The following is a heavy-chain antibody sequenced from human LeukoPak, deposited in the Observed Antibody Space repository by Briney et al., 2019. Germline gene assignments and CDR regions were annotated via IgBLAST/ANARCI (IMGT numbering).Heavy chain of an antibody. J-gene: IGHJ4*02. Sequence: GGSLRLSCTASGFTFRDYWMHWIRQTPREGLVWVSRINGDETSRAYADSVEGRFTISRDNSESTLYLQMNSLRPEDTAIYYCAKSEYSNTPDGHYFDYWGPGTLVTVSS. CDR3: AKSEYSNTPDGHYFDY. CDR1: GFTFRDYW. D-gene: IGHD5-18*01. CDR2: INGDETSR. V-gene: IGHV3-74*01.